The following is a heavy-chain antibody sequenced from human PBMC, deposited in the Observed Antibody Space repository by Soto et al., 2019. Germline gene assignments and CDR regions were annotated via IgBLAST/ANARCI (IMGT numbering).Heavy chain of an antibody. CDR1: GGSISNYY. Sequence: QVQLQESGPGLVKPSETLSLTCIVSGGSISNYYWSWIRQPPGKGLEWIGYIYYSGSTNYNPSLTRRFTIPVDTSKNQFSLKLSSVTAADTAVYYCARHRYSYGVYYFDYWGQGTLVTVSS. D-gene: IGHD5-18*01. V-gene: IGHV4-59*08. CDR3: ARHRYSYGVYYFDY. CDR2: IYYSGST. J-gene: IGHJ4*02.